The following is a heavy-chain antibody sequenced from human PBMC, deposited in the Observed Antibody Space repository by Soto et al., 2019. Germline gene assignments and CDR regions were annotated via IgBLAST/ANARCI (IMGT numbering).Heavy chain of an antibody. CDR3: ARDYPGGKAPHYGMDV. J-gene: IGHJ6*02. CDR2: IIPIFGTA. D-gene: IGHD2-15*01. V-gene: IGHV1-69*12. Sequence: QVQLVQSGAEVKKPGSSVKVSCKASGGTFSSYAISWVRQAPGQGLEWMGGIIPIFGTANYAQKFQGRVTITADESTSTAYMELSSLRSEDTAVYDCARDYPGGKAPHYGMDVWGQGTTVTVSS. CDR1: GGTFSSYA.